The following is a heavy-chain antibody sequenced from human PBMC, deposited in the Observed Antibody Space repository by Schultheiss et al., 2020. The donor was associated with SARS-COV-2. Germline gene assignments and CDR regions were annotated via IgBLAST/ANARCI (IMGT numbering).Heavy chain of an antibody. CDR1: GGSISSYY. V-gene: IGHV4-4*07. CDR2: IYTSGST. Sequence: GSLRLSCTVSGGSISSYYWSWIRQPAGKGLEWIGRIYTSGSTNYNPSLKSRVTMSVDTSKNQFSLKLSSVTAADTAVYYCARSSHMTTDFDYWGQGTLVTVSS. D-gene: IGHD4-11*01. J-gene: IGHJ4*02. CDR3: ARSSHMTTDFDY.